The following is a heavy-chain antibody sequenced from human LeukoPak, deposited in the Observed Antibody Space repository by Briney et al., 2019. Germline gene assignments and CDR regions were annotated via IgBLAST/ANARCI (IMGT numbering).Heavy chain of an antibody. CDR1: GFTFSNNY. Sequence: GGSLRLSCAASGFTFSNNYMSWVRQAPGKGLEWVSVICSGGSTYYADSVKGRFTISRNNSKNTLYLQMNSLRAEDTAVYYCAKATAAAGTKDFDYWGQGTLVTVSS. CDR3: AKATAAAGTKDFDY. V-gene: IGHV3-66*01. J-gene: IGHJ4*02. D-gene: IGHD6-13*01. CDR2: ICSGGST.